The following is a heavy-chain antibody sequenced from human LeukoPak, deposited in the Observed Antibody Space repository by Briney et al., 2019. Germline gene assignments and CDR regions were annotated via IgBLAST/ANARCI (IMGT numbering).Heavy chain of an antibody. J-gene: IGHJ5*02. Sequence: GASVKVSCKASGYTFTSYDINWVRQATGQGLEWMGWMNPNSGNTGYAQKFQGRVTMTRNTSISTAYMELSSLRSEGTAVYYCARDQITVLRYFVKEFDPWGQGTLVTVSS. CDR2: MNPNSGNT. CDR1: GYTFTSYD. D-gene: IGHD3-9*01. CDR3: ARDQITVLRYFVKEFDP. V-gene: IGHV1-8*01.